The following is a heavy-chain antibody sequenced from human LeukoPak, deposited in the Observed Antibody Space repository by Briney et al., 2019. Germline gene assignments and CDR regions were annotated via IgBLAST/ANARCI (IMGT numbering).Heavy chain of an antibody. CDR3: AKDWGYTTMVSYYFDY. Sequence: GGSLRLSCAASGFTFSSYGMHWVRQAPDKGLEWVAVIWYDGNKKYYADSVKGRFTISRDNSKNTLYLQMNSLRVEDTAVYYCAKDWGYTTMVSYYFDYWGQGALVTVSS. J-gene: IGHJ4*02. D-gene: IGHD5-18*01. CDR2: IWYDGNKK. CDR1: GFTFSSYG. V-gene: IGHV3-33*06.